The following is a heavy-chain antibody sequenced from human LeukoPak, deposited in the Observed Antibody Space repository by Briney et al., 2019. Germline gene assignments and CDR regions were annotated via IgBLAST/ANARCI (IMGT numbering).Heavy chain of an antibody. CDR2: VYYSGST. Sequence: PSETLSLTCVLSGASIRSSDYYWAWIHQPPGKGLQWIGTVYYSGSTYYNPSLKSRVTISVDTSKNSFSLNVTSLTAADTAVYYCARHGNWEPFDYWGQGSLVTVSS. J-gene: IGHJ4*02. CDR3: ARHGNWEPFDY. V-gene: IGHV4-39*01. CDR1: GASIRSSDYY. D-gene: IGHD1-1*01.